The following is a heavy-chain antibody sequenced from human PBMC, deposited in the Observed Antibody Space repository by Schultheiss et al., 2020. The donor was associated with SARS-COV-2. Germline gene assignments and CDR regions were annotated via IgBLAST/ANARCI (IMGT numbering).Heavy chain of an antibody. CDR3: ARAVPAANTNQWLRSHTRNWFDP. Sequence: SQTLSLTCAVSGGSISSSNWWSWVRQPPGKGLEWIGEIYHSGSTNYNPSLKSRVTISVDKSKNQFSLKLSSVTAADTAVYYCARAVPAANTNQWLRSHTRNWFDPWGQGTLVTVSS. CDR1: GGSISSSNW. CDR2: IYHSGST. J-gene: IGHJ5*02. D-gene: IGHD2-2*01. V-gene: IGHV4-4*02.